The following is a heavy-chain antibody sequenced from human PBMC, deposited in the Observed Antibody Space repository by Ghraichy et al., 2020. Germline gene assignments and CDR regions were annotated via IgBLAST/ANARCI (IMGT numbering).Heavy chain of an antibody. J-gene: IGHJ4*02. Sequence: GGSLRLSCAASGLTFSSYAMHWVRQAPGTGLGWVAVISYDGSDKYYADFVKGRFTISRDNSKNTLYLQMSNLRADDTGVFYCARGPSGFGEFSHFDYWGQGTLVTVSS. V-gene: IGHV3-30*04. D-gene: IGHD3-10*01. CDR3: ARGPSGFGEFSHFDY. CDR2: ISYDGSDK. CDR1: GLTFSSYA.